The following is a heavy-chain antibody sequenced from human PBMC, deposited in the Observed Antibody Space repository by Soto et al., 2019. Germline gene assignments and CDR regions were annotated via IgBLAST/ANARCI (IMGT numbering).Heavy chain of an antibody. V-gene: IGHV4-31*03. CDR1: GGSISSGGYY. Sequence: ASETLSLTCTVSGGSISSGGYYWSWIRQHPGKGLEWIGYIYYSGSTYYNPSLKSRVTISVDTSKNQFSLKLSSVTAADTAVYYCARGKVGYDFDYWGQGTLVTVSS. D-gene: IGHD5-12*01. CDR2: IYYSGST. CDR3: ARGKVGYDFDY. J-gene: IGHJ4*02.